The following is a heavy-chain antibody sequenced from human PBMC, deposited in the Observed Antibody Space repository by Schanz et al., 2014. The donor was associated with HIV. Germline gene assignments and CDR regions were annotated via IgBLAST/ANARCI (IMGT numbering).Heavy chain of an antibody. V-gene: IGHV1-8*01. CDR2: MNPNSGNT. Sequence: QVQLVQSGTEVKKSGASVKVSCKASGYTFSNYDINWVRQASGQGLEWMGWMNPNSGNTGYAQKFQGRVTMTRNTSISTAYMELNSLTSEDTAVYYCATGRNYYGHGSYGFDYWGQGTLVTVSS. CDR1: GYTFSNYD. J-gene: IGHJ4*02. CDR3: ATGRNYYGHGSYGFDY. D-gene: IGHD3-10*01.